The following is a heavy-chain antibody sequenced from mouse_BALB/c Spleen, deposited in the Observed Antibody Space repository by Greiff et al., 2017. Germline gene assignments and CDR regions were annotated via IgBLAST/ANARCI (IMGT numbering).Heavy chain of an antibody. CDR2: ISSGSSTI. D-gene: IGHD2-3*01. CDR1: GFTFSSFG. Sequence: EVKLVESGGGLVQPGGSRKLSCAASGFTFSSFGMHWVRQAPEKGLEWVAYISSGSSTIYYADTVKGRFTISRDNPKNTLFLQMTSLRSEDTAMYYCARTKRDGSIYAMDYWGQGTSVTVSS. CDR3: ARTKRDGSIYAMDY. V-gene: IGHV5-17*02. J-gene: IGHJ4*01.